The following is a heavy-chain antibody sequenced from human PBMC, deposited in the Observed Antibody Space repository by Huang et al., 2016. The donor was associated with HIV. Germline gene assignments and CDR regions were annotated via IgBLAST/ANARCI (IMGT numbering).Heavy chain of an antibody. CDR1: GFPFSSYA. CDR2: IAGSGTTT. Sequence: EVRLLDSGGGLGQPGKSLRLSCAASGFPFSSYAMSCVRQAPGKGLEWVSLIAGSGTTTYYADSVKGRFTISRDNSKNTLYLQMDSLRAEDTAVYYCAKGDYGDYLHYFDSWGQGTLVTVSS. CDR3: AKGDYGDYLHYFDS. J-gene: IGHJ4*02. D-gene: IGHD4-17*01. V-gene: IGHV3-23*01.